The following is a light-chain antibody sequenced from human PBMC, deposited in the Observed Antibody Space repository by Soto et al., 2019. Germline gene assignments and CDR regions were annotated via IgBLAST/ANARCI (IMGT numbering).Light chain of an antibody. CDR2: DAY. J-gene: IGKJ1*01. CDR3: QQYNSYPTWT. V-gene: IGKV3-11*01. Sequence: EVVLTQSPVTLSLSPGERATLSCRASQSFRGLLAWYQQKPGQAPRLLIYDAYNRATGIPPRFSGSGSGTDFTLTISSLQPDDFATYYCQQYNSYPTWTFGQGTKVEIK. CDR1: QSFRGL.